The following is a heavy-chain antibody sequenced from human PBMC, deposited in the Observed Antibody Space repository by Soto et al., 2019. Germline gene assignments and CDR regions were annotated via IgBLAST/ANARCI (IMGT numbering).Heavy chain of an antibody. Sequence: SETLSLTCAVSGGSISSSNWWSWVRQPPGKGLEWIGEIYHSGSTNYNPSLKSRVTISVDKSKNQFSLKLSSVTAADTAVYYCARGVGGMTTVTTNWFDPWGQGTLVTVSS. CDR1: GGSISSSNW. D-gene: IGHD4-17*01. J-gene: IGHJ5*02. V-gene: IGHV4-4*02. CDR2: IYHSGST. CDR3: ARGVGGMTTVTTNWFDP.